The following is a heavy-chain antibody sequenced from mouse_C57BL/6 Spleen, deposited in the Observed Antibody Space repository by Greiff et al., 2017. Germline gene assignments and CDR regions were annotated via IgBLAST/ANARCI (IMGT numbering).Heavy chain of an antibody. J-gene: IGHJ1*03. CDR3: AREGGYDGYPYWYFGV. D-gene: IGHD2-3*01. Sequence: EVKLEESGGGLVKPGGSLKLSCAASGFTFSSYAMSWVRQTPEKRLEWVATISDGGSYTYYPDNVKGRFTISRDNARNNLYLQMSHLKSEDTAMYYCAREGGYDGYPYWYFGVWGTGTTVTVSS. CDR2: ISDGGSYT. V-gene: IGHV5-4*01. CDR1: GFTFSSYA.